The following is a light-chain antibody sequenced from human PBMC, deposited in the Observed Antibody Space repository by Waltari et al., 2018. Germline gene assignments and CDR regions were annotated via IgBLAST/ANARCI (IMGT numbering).Light chain of an antibody. CDR2: DVT. J-gene: IGLJ2*01. CDR3: SSYTSSSTLA. Sequence: QSALTQPASVSGSPGQSITISCTGTSGDVGGYKYVSWYQQNPGKAPKLMIYDVTNRPSGVSNRFSGSKSGDTASLTISGLQAEDEADYYCSSYTSSSTLAFGGGTKLTVL. V-gene: IGLV2-14*03. CDR1: SGDVGGYKY.